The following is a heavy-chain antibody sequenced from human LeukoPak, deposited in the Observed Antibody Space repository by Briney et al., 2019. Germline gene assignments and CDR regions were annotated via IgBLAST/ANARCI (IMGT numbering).Heavy chain of an antibody. CDR2: INHSGST. CDR3: ARGGYVLWPYYYYYGMDV. J-gene: IGHJ6*02. Sequence: SETLSLTCAVYGGSFSGYYWSWIRQPPGKGLEWIGEINHSGSTNYNPSLKSRVTISVDTSKNQFSLKLSSVTAADTAVYYCARGGYVLWPYYYYYGMDVWGQGTTVTVSS. CDR1: GGSFSGYY. V-gene: IGHV4-34*01. D-gene: IGHD5-12*01.